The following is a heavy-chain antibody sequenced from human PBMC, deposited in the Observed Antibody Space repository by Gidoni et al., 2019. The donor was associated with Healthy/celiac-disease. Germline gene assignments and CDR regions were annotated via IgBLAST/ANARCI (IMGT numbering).Heavy chain of an antibody. CDR1: AGSIRSGSYY. V-gene: IGHV4-61*02. J-gene: IGHJ5*02. CDR2: IYTSGST. Sequence: QVQLQESGPGLVKPSQPLSLTCTVSAGSIRSGSYYWSWIRQPAGKGLEWIGRIYTSGSTNYNPSLKSRVTISVDTSKNQFSLKLSSVTAADTAVYYCARDPPYDSSGYLPSWGQGTLVTVSS. CDR3: ARDPPYDSSGYLPS. D-gene: IGHD3-22*01.